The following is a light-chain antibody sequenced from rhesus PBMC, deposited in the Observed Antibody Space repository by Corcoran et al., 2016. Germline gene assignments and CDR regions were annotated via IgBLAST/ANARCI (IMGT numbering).Light chain of an antibody. CDR2: SAS. J-gene: IGKJ2*01. Sequence: ILTQSPATLSLSPGERATLSCRASQSVSTYLAWYQQKPGQAPRLLISSASSMATGIPDRFSGSGSGPDFPLTISNLEPEDVGIYHCYPHSSGYSFGQGTKVEIK. CDR1: QSVSTY. CDR3: YPHSSGYS. V-gene: IGKV3-10*01.